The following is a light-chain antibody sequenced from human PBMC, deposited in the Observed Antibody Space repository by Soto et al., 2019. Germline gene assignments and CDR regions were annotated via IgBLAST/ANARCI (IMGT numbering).Light chain of an antibody. CDR1: QGISTY. V-gene: IGKV1-27*01. J-gene: IGKJ3*01. CDR2: AAS. Sequence: DIQMTQSPSSLSASIGDRATITCRASQGISTYLAWYQQKPGKVPKLLIYAASTLQSGVPSRFSGSGSVTDFTLTINNLQPEAVATYYCQKHYGAHFTFGPGTKVDIK. CDR3: QKHYGAHFT.